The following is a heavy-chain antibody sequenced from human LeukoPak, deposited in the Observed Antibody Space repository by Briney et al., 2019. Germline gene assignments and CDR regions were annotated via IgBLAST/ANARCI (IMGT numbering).Heavy chain of an antibody. CDR1: GFTFGSYW. Sequence: GGSLRLSCAASGFTFGSYWMFWVRQAPGKGLVWVSRINSDGSRTIYADSVKGRFTISRDNAKNTLYLQMNSLRAEDTAVYYCARGDVGATSGPFDYWGQGSLVTVSS. D-gene: IGHD1-26*01. V-gene: IGHV3-74*01. J-gene: IGHJ4*02. CDR2: INSDGSRT. CDR3: ARGDVGATSGPFDY.